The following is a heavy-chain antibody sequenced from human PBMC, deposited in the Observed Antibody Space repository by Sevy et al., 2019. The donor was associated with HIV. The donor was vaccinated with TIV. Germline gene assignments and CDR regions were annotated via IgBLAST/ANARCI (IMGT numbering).Heavy chain of an antibody. CDR1: GFTFTRYV. CDR3: ARDPHAVPHWGSFDS. D-gene: IGHD3-16*01. V-gene: IGHV3-30-3*01. J-gene: IGHJ4*02. CDR2: ISKEGTNK. Sequence: GGSLRLSCEASGFTFTRYVFHWVRQAPVKGLERVAVISKEGTNKYYIDSVKGRFTISRDNSRNTLFLQMERLRAEDTAMYFCARDPHAVPHWGSFDSWGQGTLVTVSS.